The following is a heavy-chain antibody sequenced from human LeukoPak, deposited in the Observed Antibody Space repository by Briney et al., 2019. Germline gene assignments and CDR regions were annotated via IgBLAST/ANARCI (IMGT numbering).Heavy chain of an antibody. D-gene: IGHD2/OR15-2a*01. CDR2: MNPNDSRT. J-gene: IGHJ4*02. Sequence: GASVKVSCKAFGYTFTDYDFIWVRQASGQGLEWMGFMNPNDSRTAYARNFQGRATMTRDASISTAFMELHSLTYDDTAVYYCATGLNTPNDFWGQGTLVIVSS. V-gene: IGHV1-8*01. CDR3: ATGLNTPNDF. CDR1: GYTFTDYD.